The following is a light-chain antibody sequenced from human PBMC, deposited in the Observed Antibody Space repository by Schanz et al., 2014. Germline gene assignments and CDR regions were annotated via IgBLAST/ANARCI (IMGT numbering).Light chain of an antibody. Sequence: EIVLTQSPGALSLSPGERATFSCRASQRVNTNFLAWYQQKPGQAPRLLIYSASRRATGIPDRFSGSGSGTDFTLTISRLEPEDFAVYYCQQYGSSCAFGQGTKVEIK. J-gene: IGKJ1*01. CDR3: QQYGSSCA. CDR2: SAS. CDR1: QRVNTNF. V-gene: IGKV3-20*01.